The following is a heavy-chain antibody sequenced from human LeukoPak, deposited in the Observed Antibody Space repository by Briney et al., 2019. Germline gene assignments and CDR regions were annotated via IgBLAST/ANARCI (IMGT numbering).Heavy chain of an antibody. CDR3: ARRLTQYDCFDP. V-gene: IGHV6-1*01. D-gene: IGHD2-2*01. CDR2: TYYRSTWYN. Sequence: SQTLSLTCAISGDSDSSNSVTWNWIRQSPSRGLEWLGRTYYRSTWYNDYAVSVRGRITVNPDTSKNQFSLHLNSVTPEDTAVYYCARRLTQYDCFDPWGQGILVTVSS. CDR1: GDSDSSNSVT. J-gene: IGHJ5*02.